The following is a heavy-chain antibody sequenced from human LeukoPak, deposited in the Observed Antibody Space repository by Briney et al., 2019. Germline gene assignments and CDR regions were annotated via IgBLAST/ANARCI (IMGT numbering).Heavy chain of an antibody. J-gene: IGHJ6*03. D-gene: IGHD4-11*01. CDR2: IYTSGST. Sequence: SETLSLTCSVSGGSISSGGYFWSWIRQPAGKGLEWIGRIYTSGSTNYNPSLKSRVTISVDTSKNQFSLKLSSVTAADTAVYYCARAPPLRDYSNYYYYYMDVWGKGTTVTVSS. CDR3: ARAPPLRDYSNYYYYYMDV. CDR1: GGSISSGGYF. V-gene: IGHV4-61*02.